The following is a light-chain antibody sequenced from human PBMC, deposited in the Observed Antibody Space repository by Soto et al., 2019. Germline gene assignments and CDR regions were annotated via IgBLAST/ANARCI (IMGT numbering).Light chain of an antibody. J-gene: IGKJ1*01. CDR3: HQYDSWT. CDR1: QSVSSSY. Sequence: EIVLTQSPGTLSLSPGERATLSCRASQSVSSSYLAWYQQKPGQAPRLPIYGASSRATGIPDRFSGSGSGTDFTLTISRLEPEDFAVYYCHQYDSWTFGQGTKVDIK. V-gene: IGKV3-20*01. CDR2: GAS.